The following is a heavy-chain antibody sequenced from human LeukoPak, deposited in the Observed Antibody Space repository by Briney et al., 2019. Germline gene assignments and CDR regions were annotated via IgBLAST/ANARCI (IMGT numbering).Heavy chain of an antibody. CDR2: ISWNSGSI. D-gene: IGHD3-16*01. J-gene: IGHJ4*02. CDR3: AKTFGDNGGFDY. Sequence: GGSLRLSCAASGFTFDDYAMHWVRQAPGKGLEWVSGISWNSGSIGYADSVKGRFTASRDNSKNTLYLQMDSLTVEDTAVYYCAKTFGDNGGFDYWGQGALVTVSS. V-gene: IGHV3-9*01. CDR1: GFTFDDYA.